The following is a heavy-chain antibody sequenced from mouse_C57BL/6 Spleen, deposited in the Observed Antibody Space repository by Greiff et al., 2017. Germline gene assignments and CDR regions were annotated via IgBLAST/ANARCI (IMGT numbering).Heavy chain of an antibody. J-gene: IGHJ4*01. D-gene: IGHD1-1*02. Sequence: QVQLQQPGAELVMPGASVKLSCKASGYTFTSYWMHWVKQRPGQGLEWIGEIDPSDSYTNYNQKFKGKSTLTVDKSSSTAYMQLSSLTSEDSAVYYCARRGCYGSICYRGQRTSVTFSS. CDR1: GYTFTSYW. CDR2: IDPSDSYT. CDR3: ARRGCYGSICY. V-gene: IGHV1-69*01.